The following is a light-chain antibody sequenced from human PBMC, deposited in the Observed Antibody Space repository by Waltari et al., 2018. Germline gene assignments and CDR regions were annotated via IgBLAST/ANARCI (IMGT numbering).Light chain of an antibody. CDR3: QVWDSTRDRVV. CDR2: YDT. V-gene: IGLV3-21*04. CDR1: NFPSDS. Sequence: SYVLTQPPSVPVAPGGTATLTCGGDNFPSDSVHRYRQKPGQAPVLLIYYDTWRPSGIPERFSGSTSGKTATLTVNRVEAGDEADYYCQVWDSTRDRVVFGGGTKLTVL. J-gene: IGLJ2*01.